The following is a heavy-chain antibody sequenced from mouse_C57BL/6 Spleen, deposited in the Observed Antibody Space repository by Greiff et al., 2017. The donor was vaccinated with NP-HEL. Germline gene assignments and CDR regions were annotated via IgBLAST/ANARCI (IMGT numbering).Heavy chain of an antibody. Sequence: VQLQESGAELVRPGASVTLSCKASGYTFTDYEMHWVKQTPVHGLEWIGAIDPETGGTAYNQKFKGKAILTADKSSSTAYMELRSLTSEDSAVYYCTRWGLRRFAYWGQGTLVTVSA. CDR2: IDPETGGT. J-gene: IGHJ3*01. V-gene: IGHV1-15*01. CDR3: TRWGLRRFAY. D-gene: IGHD2-4*01. CDR1: GYTFTDYE.